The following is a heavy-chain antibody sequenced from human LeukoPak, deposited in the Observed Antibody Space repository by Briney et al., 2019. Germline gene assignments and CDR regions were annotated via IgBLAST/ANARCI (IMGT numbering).Heavy chain of an antibody. CDR3: ARVRWLQLPYYFDY. CDR1: GYTFTGYY. D-gene: IGHD5-24*01. J-gene: IGHJ4*02. Sequence: ASVKVSCKASGYTFTGYYMHWVRQAPGQGLEWMGRINPNSGGTNYAQKFQGRVTMTRDTSISTAYMELSRLRSDDTAVYYCARVRWLQLPYYFDYWGQGTLVTVSS. CDR2: INPNSGGT. V-gene: IGHV1-2*06.